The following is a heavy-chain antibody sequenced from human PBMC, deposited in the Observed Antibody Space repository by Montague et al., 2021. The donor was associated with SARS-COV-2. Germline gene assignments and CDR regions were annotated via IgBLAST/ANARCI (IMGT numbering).Heavy chain of an antibody. Sequence: SETLSLTSAVHGGSFSTYSWNWIRQPPGKGLEWIGEIHHGGSTNYNPSLKSRVTISADTSKNQFSLKLTSVAAADTAVYYCARLGDGVVPSPILGVGPYYSYYYMDVWGKGTTLTVSS. CDR2: IHHGGST. CDR1: GGSFSTYS. D-gene: IGHD3-10*01. V-gene: IGHV4-34*01. CDR3: ARLGDGVVPSPILGVGPYYSYYYMDV. J-gene: IGHJ6*03.